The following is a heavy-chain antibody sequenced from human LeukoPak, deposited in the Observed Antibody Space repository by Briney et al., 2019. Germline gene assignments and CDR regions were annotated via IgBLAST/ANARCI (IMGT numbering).Heavy chain of an antibody. CDR3: TREGGLGAYDY. CDR1: GVTFSGSA. V-gene: IGHV3-73*01. Sequence: GGSLRLSCAASGVTFSGSAMHWVRQASGEGVEWVGRIRSKADTYATVYAATVKGRFTISRDDSKNTAYLQMNSLKTEDTAVYYCTREGGLGAYDYWGQGTLVTVSS. J-gene: IGHJ4*02. CDR2: IRSKADTYAT. D-gene: IGHD1-26*01.